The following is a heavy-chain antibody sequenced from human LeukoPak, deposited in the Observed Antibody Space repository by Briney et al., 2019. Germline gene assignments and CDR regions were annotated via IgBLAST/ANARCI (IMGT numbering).Heavy chain of an antibody. CDR2: IYPGDSDT. CDR3: ASYYGSGSYYSRWFAY. V-gene: IGHV5-51*01. Sequence: GESLKISCKGSGYSFTTYWIAWVRQMPGKGLEWMGIIYPGDSDTRYSPSFQGQVTISADKSISTAYLQWSSLKASDTAMYYCASYYGSGSYYSRWFAYWGQGTLGTVSS. J-gene: IGHJ4*02. D-gene: IGHD3-10*01. CDR1: GYSFTTYW.